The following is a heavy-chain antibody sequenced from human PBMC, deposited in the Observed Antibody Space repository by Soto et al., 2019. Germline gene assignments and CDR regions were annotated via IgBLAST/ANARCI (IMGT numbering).Heavy chain of an antibody. J-gene: IGHJ3*02. Sequence: EVQMLESGGGLVQPGGSLRLSCAASGFTLSSYALSWVRQAPGKGLEWVSGISGRGEFTFDADSVRGRFTISRDNSMNTLYMQMNSLSVEYTAVYYCARVPTILGVGVDAFDIWGQGTMATVSS. CDR2: ISGRGEFT. D-gene: IGHD3-3*01. CDR3: ARVPTILGVGVDAFDI. V-gene: IGHV3-23*01. CDR1: GFTLSSYA.